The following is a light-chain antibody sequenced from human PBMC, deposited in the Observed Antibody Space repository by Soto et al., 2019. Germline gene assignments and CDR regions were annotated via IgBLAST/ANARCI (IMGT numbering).Light chain of an antibody. CDR1: STDVGAYNL. CDR3: CSYAGSRTLV. V-gene: IGLV2-23*01. J-gene: IGLJ2*01. CDR2: EAI. Sequence: QSALTQPASVSGSPGPSITISCPGTSTDVGAYNLVSWYQHHPGRVPKLIVYEAIKRPSGVSSRFSGSKSGNTASLTIAGLQDEDEADYYCCSYAGSRTLVFGGGTKRTVL.